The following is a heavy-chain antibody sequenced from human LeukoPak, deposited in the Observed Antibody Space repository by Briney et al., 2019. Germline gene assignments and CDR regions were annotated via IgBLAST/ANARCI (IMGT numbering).Heavy chain of an antibody. CDR1: GFTFSSYW. D-gene: IGHD1-26*01. V-gene: IGHV3-48*04. Sequence: GGSLRLSCAASGFTFSSYWMSWVRQAPGKGLEWVSYITSSGNSVYYADSVNGRFTISRDNAKNSLYLQMNSLRAEDTAIYYCARDDIIMGAANWGQGTLVTVSS. CDR2: ITSSGNSV. J-gene: IGHJ4*02. CDR3: ARDDIIMGAAN.